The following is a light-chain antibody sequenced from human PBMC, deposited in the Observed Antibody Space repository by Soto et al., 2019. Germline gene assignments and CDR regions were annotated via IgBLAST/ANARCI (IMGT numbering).Light chain of an antibody. Sequence: DIQMTQSPSSLSASVGDRVTITCRASQSISSYLNWYQQKPGKAPKLLIYAASSLASGVPSRFSGSGSGTYFILTISILRPEDFATDYCQQSYSIPWTFGQGTEVESK. V-gene: IGKV1-39*01. J-gene: IGKJ1*01. CDR2: AAS. CDR3: QQSYSIPWT. CDR1: QSISSY.